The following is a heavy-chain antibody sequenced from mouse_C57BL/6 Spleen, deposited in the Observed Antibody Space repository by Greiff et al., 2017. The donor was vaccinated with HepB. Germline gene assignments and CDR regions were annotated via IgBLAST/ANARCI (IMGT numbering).Heavy chain of an antibody. J-gene: IGHJ4*01. V-gene: IGHV1-64*01. CDR2: IHPNSGST. D-gene: IGHD2-5*01. CDR1: GYTFTSYW. CDR3: AKSYYSNYDYYAMDY. Sequence: QVQLQHPGAELVKPGASVKLSCKASGYTFTSYWMHWVKQRPGQGLEWIGMIHPNSGSTNYNEKFKSKATLTVDKSSSTAYMQLSSLTSEDSAVYYCAKSYYSNYDYYAMDYWGQGTSVTVSS.